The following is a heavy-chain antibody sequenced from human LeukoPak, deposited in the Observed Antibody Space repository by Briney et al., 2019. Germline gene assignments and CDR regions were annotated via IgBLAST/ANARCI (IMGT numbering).Heavy chain of an antibody. D-gene: IGHD4-11*01. V-gene: IGHV4-61*01. CDR1: GVSVSSGSYY. CDR3: ARDNEVTRLLDY. CDR2: IYYSGST. J-gene: IGHJ4*02. Sequence: SETLSLTCTVSGVSVSSGSYYWSWIRQPPGKGLEWIGYIYYSGSTNYNPSLKSRVTISVDTSKNQFSLKLSSVTAADTAVYYCARDNEVTRLLDYWGQGTLVTVSS.